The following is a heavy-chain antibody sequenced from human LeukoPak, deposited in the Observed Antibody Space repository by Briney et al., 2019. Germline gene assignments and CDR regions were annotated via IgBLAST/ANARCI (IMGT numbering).Heavy chain of an antibody. CDR2: ISGSGGST. Sequence: GGSLRLSCAASGFTFSSYAMSWVRQAPGKGLEWVSAISGSGGSTYYADSVKGRFTISRDNSKNTLYLQMNSLRAEDTAVYYCARGLAYCGGDCYSGLGYWGQGTLVTVSS. CDR3: ARGLAYCGGDCYSGLGY. CDR1: GFTFSSYA. V-gene: IGHV3-23*01. D-gene: IGHD2-21*02. J-gene: IGHJ4*02.